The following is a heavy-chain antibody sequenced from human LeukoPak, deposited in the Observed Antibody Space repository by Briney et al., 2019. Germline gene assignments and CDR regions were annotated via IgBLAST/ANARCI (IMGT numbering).Heavy chain of an antibody. D-gene: IGHD1-26*01. V-gene: IGHV3-53*01. Sequence: GGSLRLSCAASGFTVSSDYMNWVRQAPGKGLEWVSVIQSGGTTYYADSVKGRFTISRDISKNTLYLQMDSLRAEDTAVYYCAREPWGAKGAAWGMDVWGQGATVTVSS. J-gene: IGHJ6*02. CDR3: AREPWGAKGAAWGMDV. CDR1: GFTVSSDY. CDR2: IQSGGTT.